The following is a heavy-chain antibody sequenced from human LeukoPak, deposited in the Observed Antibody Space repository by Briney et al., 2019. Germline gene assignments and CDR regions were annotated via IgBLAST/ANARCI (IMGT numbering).Heavy chain of an antibody. Sequence: GASVKVSCKASGYTFTGYYMHWVRQAPGQGLEWMGWINRNSGGTNYAQKFQGRVTMTRDTSISTAYMELSRLRSDDTAVYYCARGFTYYYDSSGYYDGPYYFDYWGQGTLVTVSS. CDR2: INRNSGGT. CDR3: ARGFTYYYDSSGYYDGPYYFDY. J-gene: IGHJ4*02. D-gene: IGHD3-22*01. CDR1: GYTFTGYY. V-gene: IGHV1-2*02.